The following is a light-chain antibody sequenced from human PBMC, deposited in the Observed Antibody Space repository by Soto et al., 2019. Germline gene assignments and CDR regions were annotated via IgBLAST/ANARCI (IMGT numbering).Light chain of an antibody. CDR1: HDIRNY. J-gene: IGKJ1*01. CDR2: AAS. V-gene: IGKV1-27*01. Sequence: QMTQSPSSLSASVGNRVTIACRASHDIRNYLAWYQHKSGKVPTLLIYAASTLQSGAPSRFSGSGYGTDFTLTISSLQPEDVATDDCQKYDNARTFGQGTKVDIK. CDR3: QKYDNART.